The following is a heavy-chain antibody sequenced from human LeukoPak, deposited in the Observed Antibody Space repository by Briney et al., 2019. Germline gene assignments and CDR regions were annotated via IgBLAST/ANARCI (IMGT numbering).Heavy chain of an antibody. V-gene: IGHV1-18*01. CDR2: ISAYNGNT. Sequence: ASVTVSCKASGYTFTSYGISWVRQAPGQGLEWMGWISAYNGNTNYAQKLQGRVTMTTDTSTSTAYMELRSLRSDDTAVYYCARSLSSYGTSWYFDYWGQGTLVTVSS. CDR3: ARSLSSYGTSWYFDY. CDR1: GYTFTSYG. D-gene: IGHD5-18*01. J-gene: IGHJ4*02.